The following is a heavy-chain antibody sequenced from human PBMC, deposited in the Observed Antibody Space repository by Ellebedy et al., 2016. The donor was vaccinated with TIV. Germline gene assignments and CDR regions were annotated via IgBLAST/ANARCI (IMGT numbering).Heavy chain of an antibody. CDR1: GFTFSSYA. CDR2: INYSGST. V-gene: IGHV4-34*01. CDR3: AKGFGGDVSPSGGDDY. J-gene: IGHJ4*02. D-gene: IGHD4-17*01. Sequence: GSLRLSCAASGFTFSSYAMSWVRQPPGKGLEWIAIINYSGSTYYNPSLKSRVTISVDTSKNQFSLKLSSVTAADTAVYYCAKGFGGDVSPSGGDDYWGQGTLVTVSS.